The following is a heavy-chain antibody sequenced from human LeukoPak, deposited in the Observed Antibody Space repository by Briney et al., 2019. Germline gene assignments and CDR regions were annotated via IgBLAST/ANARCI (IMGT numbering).Heavy chain of an antibody. CDR1: GGSFSGYY. V-gene: IGHV4-34*01. Sequence: PSETLSLTCAVYGGSFSGYYWSWIRQPPGKGLEWIGEINHSGSTNYNPSLKSRVTISVDTSKNQFSLKLSSVTAADTAVYYCARDRTLARIAAAGTWDYYYYYMDVWGKGTTVTVSS. J-gene: IGHJ6*03. CDR2: INHSGST. CDR3: ARDRTLARIAAAGTWDYYYYYMDV. D-gene: IGHD6-13*01.